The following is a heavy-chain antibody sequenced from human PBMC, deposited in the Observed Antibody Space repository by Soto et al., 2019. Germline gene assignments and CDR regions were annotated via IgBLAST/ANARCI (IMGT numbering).Heavy chain of an antibody. CDR1: GFTLSSCG. CDR2: ISSGGDTI. J-gene: IGHJ6*02. V-gene: IGHV3-48*02. D-gene: IGHD2-15*01. CDR3: ARCSGNSCYSYGVDV. Sequence: GGSLRLSCAASGFTLSSCGMNWVRQAPGKGLEWVSYISSGGDTIYYADSVKGRFTISRDNAKNSLFLQMNSLRDEDTAVYYCARCSGNSCYSYGVDVWGQGTTVTVSS.